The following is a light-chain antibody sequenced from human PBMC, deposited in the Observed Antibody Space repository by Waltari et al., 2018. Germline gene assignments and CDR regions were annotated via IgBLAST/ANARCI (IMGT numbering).Light chain of an antibody. J-gene: IGKJ1*01. V-gene: IGKV3D-15*01. Sequence: IVMTQSPATLSLSPGESATLSCRASQSVRSTFAWFQQKPGQPPRPLLYGTSTRATGIPARFTGSGSGTEFSLTISSLQPEDFATYYCQQYDYWPWTFGQGTRVETK. CDR1: QSVRST. CDR2: GTS. CDR3: QQYDYWPWT.